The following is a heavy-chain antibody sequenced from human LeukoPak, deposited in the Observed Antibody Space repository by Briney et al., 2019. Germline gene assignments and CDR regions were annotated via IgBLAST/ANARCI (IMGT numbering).Heavy chain of an antibody. CDR3: ARDSGWGWVVPTAPLPDN. J-gene: IGHJ4*02. CDR2: IWYDGSSK. D-gene: IGHD2-2*01. V-gene: IGHV3-33*01. Sequence: QPGRSLRLSCAASAFTFSNYAMHWVRQAPGKGLEWVAVIWYDGSSKYYADSVKGRFTISRDNSKNTLYLQMNGLRAEDTAVYFCARDSGWGWVVPTAPLPDNWGQGTLVTVSS. CDR1: AFTFSNYA.